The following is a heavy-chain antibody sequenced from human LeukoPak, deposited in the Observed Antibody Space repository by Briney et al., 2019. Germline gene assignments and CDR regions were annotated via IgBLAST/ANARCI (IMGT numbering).Heavy chain of an antibody. D-gene: IGHD5-24*01. J-gene: IGHJ4*02. V-gene: IGHV4-4*09. CDR3: ARGSGWLQLDY. CDR1: GGSISSYY. CDR2: IYTSGST. Sequence: TSETLSLTCTVSGGSISSYYWSWIRQPPGKGLEWIGYIYTSGSTNYNPSLKSRVTISVDTSKNQFSLKLSSVTAADTAVYYCARGSGWLQLDYWGQGTLVTASS.